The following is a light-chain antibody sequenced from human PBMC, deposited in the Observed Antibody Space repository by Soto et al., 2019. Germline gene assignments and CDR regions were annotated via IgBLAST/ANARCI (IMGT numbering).Light chain of an antibody. CDR1: QGISNW. J-gene: IGKJ4*01. V-gene: IGKV1D-16*01. CDR2: GAS. Sequence: DIQMTQSPSSLSASVGDRVSITCRASQGISNWVAWYQQKPGKGPKSLIFGASSLQSGDSSRFSSSGSGTDFTLTINSLQPEDSATYYCQHYHTYPLSVGGGTKVEIK. CDR3: QHYHTYPLS.